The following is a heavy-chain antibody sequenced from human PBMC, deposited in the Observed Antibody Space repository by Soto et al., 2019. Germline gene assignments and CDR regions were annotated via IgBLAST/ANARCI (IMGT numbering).Heavy chain of an antibody. CDR2: IIPIFGTA. CDR3: ASRIAAAGTRDYYYYGMDV. V-gene: IGHV1-69*13. D-gene: IGHD6-13*01. CDR1: GGTFSSYA. J-gene: IGHJ6*02. Sequence: SVNVSCKASGGTFSSYAISWVRQAPGQGLEWMGGIIPIFGTANYAQKFQGRVTITADESTSTAYMELSSLRSEDTAVYYCASRIAAAGTRDYYYYGMDVWGQGTTVTVSS.